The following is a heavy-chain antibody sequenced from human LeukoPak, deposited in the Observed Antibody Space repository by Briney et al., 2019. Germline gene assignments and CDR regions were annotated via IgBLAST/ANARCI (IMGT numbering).Heavy chain of an antibody. CDR2: ISNTASPI. D-gene: IGHD6-19*01. Sequence: GGSLRLSCAASGFTFSDYYMSWIRQAPGKGLEWVSYISNTASPIYYADSMKGRFTISRDNPKNPLFLQMNSLRAEDTAVYYRARVRRSNGWYFDYWGQGTLVTASS. CDR1: GFTFSDYY. J-gene: IGHJ4*02. CDR3: ARVRRSNGWYFDY. V-gene: IGHV3-11*01.